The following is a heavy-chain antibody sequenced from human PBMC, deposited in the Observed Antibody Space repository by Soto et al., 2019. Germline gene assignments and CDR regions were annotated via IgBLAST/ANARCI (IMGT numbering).Heavy chain of an antibody. CDR1: GGSISSGGYS. CDR3: ARGNCGGDCYAPDY. Sequence: SETLSLTCAVSGGSISSGGYSWSWIRQPPGKGLEWIGYIYHSGSTYYNPSLKSRVTISVDRSKNQFSLKLSSVTAADTAVYYCARGNCGGDCYAPDYWGQGTLVTVSS. V-gene: IGHV4-30-2*01. J-gene: IGHJ4*02. CDR2: IYHSGST. D-gene: IGHD2-21*02.